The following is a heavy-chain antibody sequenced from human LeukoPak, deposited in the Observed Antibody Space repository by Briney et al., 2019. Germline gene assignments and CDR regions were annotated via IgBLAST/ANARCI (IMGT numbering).Heavy chain of an antibody. CDR2: INTDGSIT. CDR3: VRDNAYTFDY. Sequence: GGSLRLSCAASGFTFSSYWMYWVRQAPGKGLVWVSRINTDGSITNYAESVKGRFAISRDNAKSTLYLQMNSLRVEDTAIYYCVRDNAYTFDYWGHGTLVTVSS. D-gene: IGHD5-24*01. CDR1: GFTFSSYW. J-gene: IGHJ4*01. V-gene: IGHV3-74*01.